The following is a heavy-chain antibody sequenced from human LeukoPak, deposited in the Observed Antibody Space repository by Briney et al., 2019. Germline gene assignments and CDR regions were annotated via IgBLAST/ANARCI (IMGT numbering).Heavy chain of an antibody. D-gene: IGHD2-2*01. CDR3: ARGKFKVGPQRKRDDAFDI. J-gene: IGHJ3*02. Sequence: SETQSLTCAVYGGSFSGYYWSWIRQPPGKGLEWIGEINHSGSTNYNPSLKSRVTISVGTSKNQFSLKLSSVTAADTAVYYCARGKFKVGPQRKRDDAFDIWGQGTMVTVSS. CDR1: GGSFSGYY. V-gene: IGHV4-34*01. CDR2: INHSGST.